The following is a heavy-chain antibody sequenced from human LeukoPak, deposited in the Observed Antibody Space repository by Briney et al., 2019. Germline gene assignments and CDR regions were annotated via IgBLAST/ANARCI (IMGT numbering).Heavy chain of an antibody. Sequence: SVKVSCKASGGTFSSYAISWVRQAPGQRLEWMGGIIPIFGTANYAQKFQGRVTITTDGSTSTAYMELSSLRSEDTAVYYRARGEESSPNDYWGQGTLVTVSP. CDR1: GGTFSSYA. CDR3: ARGEESSPNDY. V-gene: IGHV1-69*05. J-gene: IGHJ4*02. D-gene: IGHD2-2*01. CDR2: IIPIFGTA.